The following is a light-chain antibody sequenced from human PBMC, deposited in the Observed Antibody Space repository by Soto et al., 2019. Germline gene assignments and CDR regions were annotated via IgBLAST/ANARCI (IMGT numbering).Light chain of an antibody. CDR3: QTLGTNIRVV. V-gene: IGLV4-69*01. Sequence: QPVLTQSPSASASPGASVNLTCTLTSGHDNFAIAWHQQQSERGPRFLMMIASDGSHTTGDGIPDRFSGSGSGAERYLTISSLQSEDEADYYCQTLGTNIRVVFGGGTKLTV. CDR2: IASDGSH. CDR1: SGHDNFA. J-gene: IGLJ2*01.